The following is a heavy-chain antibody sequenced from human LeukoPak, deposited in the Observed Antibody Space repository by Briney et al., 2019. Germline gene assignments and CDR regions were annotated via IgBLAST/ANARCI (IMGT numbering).Heavy chain of an antibody. CDR3: ARDHRGYGAFDI. D-gene: IGHD5-18*01. CDR1: GGSISSSSYY. V-gene: IGHV4-39*07. CDR2: IYYSGST. J-gene: IGHJ3*02. Sequence: SETLSLTCTVSGGSISSSSYYWGWIRQPPGKGLEWIGSIYYSGSTYYNPSLKSRVTISVDTSKNQFSLKLSSVTAADTAVYYCARDHRGYGAFDIWGQGTMVTVSS.